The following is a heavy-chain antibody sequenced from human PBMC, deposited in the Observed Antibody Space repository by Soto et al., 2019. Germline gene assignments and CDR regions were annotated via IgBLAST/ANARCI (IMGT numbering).Heavy chain of an antibody. J-gene: IGHJ5*02. CDR1: GYTLTELS. CDR2: FDPEDGET. D-gene: IGHD3-22*01. V-gene: IGHV1-24*01. Sequence: ASVKVSCKVSGYTLTELSMHWVRQAPGQGLEWMGGFDPEDGETIYAQKFQGRVTMTEDTSTDTAYMELSSLRSEDTAVYYCATEARYYDSSGYFNWFDPWGQGTLVTVSS. CDR3: ATEARYYDSSGYFNWFDP.